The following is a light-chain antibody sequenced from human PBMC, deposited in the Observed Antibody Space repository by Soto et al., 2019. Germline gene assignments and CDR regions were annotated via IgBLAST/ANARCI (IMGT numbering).Light chain of an antibody. J-gene: IGKJ1*01. Sequence: DIQVTQSPSTLSASVGDRVTITCGASQSIGTWLAWYQQKPGKAPKLLISDASTLESGVPSRFSGGGSGTDFTLTISSLQPDDFATYYCQQYSDSSGAFGQGTKVDIK. CDR1: QSIGTW. V-gene: IGKV1-5*01. CDR2: DAS. CDR3: QQYSDSSGA.